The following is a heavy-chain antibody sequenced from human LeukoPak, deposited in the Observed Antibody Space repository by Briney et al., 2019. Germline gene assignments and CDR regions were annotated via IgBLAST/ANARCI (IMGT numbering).Heavy chain of an antibody. CDR3: ARMGDLSGYSYGRRDAFDI. CDR2: IYYCGST. V-gene: IGHV4-59*01. CDR1: GGSISSYY. D-gene: IGHD5-18*01. J-gene: IGHJ3*02. Sequence: SETLSLTCTVYGGSISSYYGSWIRQPPGKGLEWIGYIYYCGSTNYNPSLKRRVTISVDTSKNQFSLKLSSVTAADTAVYYCARMGDLSGYSYGRRDAFDIWGQGTMVTVSS.